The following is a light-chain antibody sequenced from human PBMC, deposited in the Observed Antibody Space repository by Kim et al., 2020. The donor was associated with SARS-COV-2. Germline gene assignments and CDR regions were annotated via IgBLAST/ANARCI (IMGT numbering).Light chain of an antibody. CDR3: SSYTSSSTFV. V-gene: IGLV2-23*02. CDR1: SSDVGYSDF. J-gene: IGLJ2*01. Sequence: GQSITLSCTGTSSDVGYSDFVSWYQQHPGKVPKLTIYEVTERPSGVSSRLSGSKSGNTASLTISGLQAEDEADYYCSSYTSSSTFVFGGGTQLTVL. CDR2: EVT.